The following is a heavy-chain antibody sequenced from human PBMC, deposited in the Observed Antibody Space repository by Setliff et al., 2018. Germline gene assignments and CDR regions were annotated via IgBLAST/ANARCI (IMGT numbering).Heavy chain of an antibody. Sequence: SETLSLTCAVSGGSLSSGSYYWSWIRQSTERGLEWLGRLHTSGSTTYNPALNSRVTISVDTSTNQFSLRLTSLTAADTAVYFCARDNTILGATDHWGQGTLVT. V-gene: IGHV4-61*02. J-gene: IGHJ5*02. CDR2: LHTSGST. CDR3: ARDNTILGATDH. CDR1: GGSLSSGSYY. D-gene: IGHD1-26*01.